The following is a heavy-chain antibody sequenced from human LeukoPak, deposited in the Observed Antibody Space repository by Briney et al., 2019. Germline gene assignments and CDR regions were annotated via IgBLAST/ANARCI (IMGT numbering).Heavy chain of an antibody. V-gene: IGHV4-34*01. Sequence: SETLSLTCAVYGGSFSGYYWSWTRQPPGKGLEWIGEINHSGSTNYNPSLKSRVTISVDTSKNQISLKLSSVTAADTAVYYCAREPGRRWGQGTLVTVSS. D-gene: IGHD1-14*01. CDR2: INHSGST. J-gene: IGHJ4*02. CDR3: AREPGRR. CDR1: GGSFSGYY.